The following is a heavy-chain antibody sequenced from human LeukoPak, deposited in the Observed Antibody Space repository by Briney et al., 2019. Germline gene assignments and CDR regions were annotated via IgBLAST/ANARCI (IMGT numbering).Heavy chain of an antibody. CDR2: INGSGDAT. Sequence: PGGSLRLSCAVSGFLFSHYTMTWVRQGPGKGLEWVSSINGSGDATLYADSVMGRFTISRDNAKNTVSLQMNNLRAEDTAVYYCARDQFADYWGQGTLVTVSS. V-gene: IGHV3-23*01. CDR3: ARDQFADY. D-gene: IGHD3-10*01. CDR1: GFLFSHYT. J-gene: IGHJ4*02.